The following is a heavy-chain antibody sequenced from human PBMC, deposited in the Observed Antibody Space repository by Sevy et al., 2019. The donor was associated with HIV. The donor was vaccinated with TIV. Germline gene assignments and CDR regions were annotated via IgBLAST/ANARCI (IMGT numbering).Heavy chain of an antibody. J-gene: IGHJ3*02. D-gene: IGHD2-2*01. CDR1: GYTFTSYY. Sequence: ASVKVSCKASGYTFTSYYMHWVRQAPGQGLEWMGIINPSGGSTSYAQKFQGRVTMTRDTSTSTVYMELSSLRSEDTAVYYCAMSSTNCCNRMEQNAFDIWGQGTMVTVSS. CDR2: INPSGGST. V-gene: IGHV1-46*03. CDR3: AMSSTNCCNRMEQNAFDI.